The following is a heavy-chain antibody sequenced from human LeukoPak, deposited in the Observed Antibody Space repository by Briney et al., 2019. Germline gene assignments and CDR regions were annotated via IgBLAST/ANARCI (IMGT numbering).Heavy chain of an antibody. CDR1: GFTFSTYW. CDR2: IRYDGSNK. Sequence: GGSLRLSCAASGFTFSTYWMSWVRQAPGKGLEWVAFIRYDGSNKYYADSVKGRFTISRDNSKNTLYLQMNSLRAEDTAVYYCAKDQYGFWSGYCDYWGQGTLVTVSS. CDR3: AKDQYGFWSGYCDY. D-gene: IGHD3-3*01. V-gene: IGHV3-30*02. J-gene: IGHJ4*02.